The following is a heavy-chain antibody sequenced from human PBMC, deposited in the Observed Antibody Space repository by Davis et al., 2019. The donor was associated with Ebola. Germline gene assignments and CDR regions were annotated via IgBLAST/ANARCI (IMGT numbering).Heavy chain of an antibody. V-gene: IGHV3-48*02. CDR2: MSHSSNTI. J-gene: IGHJ3*01. CDR3: VRGRDIVVVTATPCFGF. Sequence: GGSLRLSCAASGFTFSTYAMTWVRQAPGKGLEWVSYMSHSSNTIYYADPVKGRFTISRDKAKNSLFLQMNSLRDEDTAVYYCVRGRDIVVVTATPCFGFWGQGKMVTVSS. D-gene: IGHD2-21*02. CDR1: GFTFSTYA.